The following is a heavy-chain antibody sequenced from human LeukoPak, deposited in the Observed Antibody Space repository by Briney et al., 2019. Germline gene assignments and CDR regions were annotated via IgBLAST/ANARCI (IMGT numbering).Heavy chain of an antibody. J-gene: IGHJ4*02. CDR3: ARDLKGRVTRNSNYFDY. V-gene: IGHV3-74*01. CDR2: INSDGSST. Sequence: GGSLRLXCAASGFTFSSYWMHWVRQAPGKGLVWVSRINSDGSSTSYADSVKGRFTISRDNAKNTLYLQMNSLRAEDTAVYYCARDLKGRVTRNSNYFDYWGQGTLVTVSS. CDR1: GFTFSSYW. D-gene: IGHD2-15*01.